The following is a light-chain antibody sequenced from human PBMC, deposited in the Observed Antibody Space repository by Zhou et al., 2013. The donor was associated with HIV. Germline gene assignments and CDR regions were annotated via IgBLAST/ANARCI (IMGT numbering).Light chain of an antibody. CDR1: QSISSW. V-gene: IGKV1-5*03. J-gene: IGKJ1*01. Sequence: DIQMTQSPSTLSASVGDRVTITCRASQSISSWLAWYQQKPGKAPKLLIYKASNLETGVPSRFSGSGSGTEFTLTISSLQLEDFATYYCLQHNSLPQTFGQGTKVEVK. CDR3: LQHNSLPQT. CDR2: KAS.